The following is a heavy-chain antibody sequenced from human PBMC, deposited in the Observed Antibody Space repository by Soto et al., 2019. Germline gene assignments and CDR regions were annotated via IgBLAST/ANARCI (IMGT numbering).Heavy chain of an antibody. CDR3: ARDGGADEDVWGSYLDY. CDR2: IIPIFGTA. V-gene: IGHV1-69*13. Sequence: SVKVSCKASGGTFSSYASSWVRQAPGQGLEWMGGIIPIFGTANYAQKFQGRVTITADEYTSTAYMGLSSLRSEDTAVYYCARDGGADEDVWGSYLDYWGQRILVTVSP. CDR1: GGTFSSYA. D-gene: IGHD3-16*01. J-gene: IGHJ4*02.